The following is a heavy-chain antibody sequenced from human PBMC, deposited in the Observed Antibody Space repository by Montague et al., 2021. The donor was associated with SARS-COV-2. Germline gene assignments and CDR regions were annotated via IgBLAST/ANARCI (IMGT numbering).Heavy chain of an antibody. CDR3: AREAGITIFGVAPAGYYYYMDV. CDR2: IYTSGST. Sequence: SETLSLTCTVSGGSISSYYWSWIRQPAGKGLEWIGRIYTSGSTIYNPSLKSRVTISVDTSKNQFSLKLSSVTAADTAVYYCAREAGITIFGVAPAGYYYYMDVWGKGTTVTVSS. D-gene: IGHD3-3*01. J-gene: IGHJ6*03. CDR1: GGSISSYY. V-gene: IGHV4-4*07.